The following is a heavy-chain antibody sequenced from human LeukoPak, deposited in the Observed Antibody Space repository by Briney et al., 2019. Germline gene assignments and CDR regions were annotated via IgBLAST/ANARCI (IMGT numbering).Heavy chain of an antibody. Sequence: ASVKVSCKVSGYTLTELSTHWVRQAPGKGLEWMGGFDPEDGETVYAQKFQGRVTMTEDTSTDTAYMELSSLRSEDTAVYYCATVRQWLVSFAFDIWGQGTMVTVSS. J-gene: IGHJ3*02. CDR2: FDPEDGET. CDR1: GYTLTELS. D-gene: IGHD6-19*01. CDR3: ATVRQWLVSFAFDI. V-gene: IGHV1-24*01.